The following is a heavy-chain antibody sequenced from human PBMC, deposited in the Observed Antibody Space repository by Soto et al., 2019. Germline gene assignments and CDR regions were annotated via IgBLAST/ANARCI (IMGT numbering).Heavy chain of an antibody. J-gene: IGHJ4*02. CDR3: ARGEHGSLLYYFDY. V-gene: IGHV3-30-3*01. D-gene: IGHD3-16*01. Sequence: GGSLRLSCAASGFTFSSYAMHWVRQAPGKGLEWVAVISYDGSNKYYADSVKGRFTISRDNSKNTLYLQMNSLRAEDTAVYYCARGEHGSLLYYFDYWGQGTLVTVSS. CDR1: GFTFSSYA. CDR2: ISYDGSNK.